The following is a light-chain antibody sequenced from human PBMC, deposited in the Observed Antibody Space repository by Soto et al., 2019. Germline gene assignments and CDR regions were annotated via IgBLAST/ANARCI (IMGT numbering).Light chain of an antibody. V-gene: IGLV2-23*02. CDR2: EVN. CDR3: CSFAGSGTYV. J-gene: IGLJ1*01. CDR1: SSDVGSHNL. Sequence: QSVLTQPASVSGSPGQSITISCTGTSSDVGSHNLVSWYQQHPGKAPKLIIYEVNKRPSGVSNRFSGSKSGNTASLTIFGLQIEDEADNYCCSFAGSGTYVFGTGTKVTVL.